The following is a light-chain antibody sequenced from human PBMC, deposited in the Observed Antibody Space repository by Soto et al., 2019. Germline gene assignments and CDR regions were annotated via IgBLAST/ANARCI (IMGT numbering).Light chain of an antibody. CDR2: AAS. J-gene: IGKJ4*01. Sequence: IQLTQSPSSLSASVGDRVTITCRASQGISSYLAWYQQKPGKDPKLLIYAASTLQSGVPSRFSGSGSGTDFTLTISSLQPEDFATYYFQQLNSYPSLTFGGGTKVEIK. CDR1: QGISSY. CDR3: QQLNSYPSLT. V-gene: IGKV1-9*01.